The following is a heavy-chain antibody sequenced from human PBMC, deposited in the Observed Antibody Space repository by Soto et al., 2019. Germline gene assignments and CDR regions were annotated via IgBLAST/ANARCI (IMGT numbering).Heavy chain of an antibody. V-gene: IGHV1-46*01. D-gene: IGHD3-22*01. CDR2: INPSGGST. J-gene: IGHJ4*02. Sequence: GASVKVSCKASGYTFTSYYMHWVRQAPGQGLEWMGIINPSGGSTSYAQKFQGRVTMTRDTSTSTVYMELSSLRSEDTAVYYCARAGSIHQWGSNRVVVITQIDYWGQGTLVTVSS. CDR1: GYTFTSYY. CDR3: ARAGSIHQWGSNRVVVITQIDY.